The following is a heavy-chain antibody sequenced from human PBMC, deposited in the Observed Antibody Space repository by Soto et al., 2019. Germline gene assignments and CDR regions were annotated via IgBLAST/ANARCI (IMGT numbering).Heavy chain of an antibody. V-gene: IGHV1-18*01. Sequence: ASVKVSCKASGYTFTSYGISWVRQAPGQGLEWMGWISAYNVNTNYAQKLQGRVTMTTDTSTSTAYMELRSLRSDDTAVYYCARDRWLRSLYYFDYWGQGTLVTVSS. CDR3: ARDRWLRSLYYFDY. CDR2: ISAYNVNT. J-gene: IGHJ4*02. CDR1: GYTFTSYG. D-gene: IGHD5-12*01.